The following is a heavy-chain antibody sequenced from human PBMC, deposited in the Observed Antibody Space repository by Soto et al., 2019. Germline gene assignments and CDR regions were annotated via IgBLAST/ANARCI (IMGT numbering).Heavy chain of an antibody. D-gene: IGHD5-12*01. Sequence: SVKVSCKASGGTFSSYAISWVRQAPGQGLEWMGGIIPIFGTANYAQKFQGRVTITADESTSTAYMELSSLRSEDTAVYYCARELTTTHLANWFDPWGQGTLVTVSS. V-gene: IGHV1-69*13. CDR1: GGTFSSYA. CDR3: ARELTTTHLANWFDP. CDR2: IIPIFGTA. J-gene: IGHJ5*02.